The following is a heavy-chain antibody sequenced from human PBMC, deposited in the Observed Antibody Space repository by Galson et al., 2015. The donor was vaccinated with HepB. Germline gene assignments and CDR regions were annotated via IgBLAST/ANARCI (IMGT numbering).Heavy chain of an antibody. CDR1: GFTFSSYG. CDR3: ARGGSTYWYVLALGY. Sequence: SLRLSCAASGFTFSSYGMRWVRQAPGKGLEWVAVIWYDGSNKYYADSVKGRFTISRDNSKNTLYLQMNSLRAEDTAVYYCARGGSTYWYVLALGYWGQGTLVTVSS. J-gene: IGHJ4*02. CDR2: IWYDGSNK. D-gene: IGHD2-15*01. V-gene: IGHV3-33*08.